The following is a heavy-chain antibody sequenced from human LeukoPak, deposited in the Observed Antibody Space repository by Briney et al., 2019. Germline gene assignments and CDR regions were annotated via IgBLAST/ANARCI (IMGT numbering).Heavy chain of an antibody. CDR2: ITYDGSNK. V-gene: IGHV3-30*02. CDR3: AKDRMVYYGGNYYMDV. Sequence: GGSLRLSCAASGFTFSSYGMHWVRQAPGKGLEWVTFITYDGSNKYYADSVKGRFTISRDNSKNTLYLQMNSLRAEDTAVYYCAKDRMVYYGGNYYMDVWGKGTTVTVSS. CDR1: GFTFSSYG. D-gene: IGHD4-23*01. J-gene: IGHJ6*03.